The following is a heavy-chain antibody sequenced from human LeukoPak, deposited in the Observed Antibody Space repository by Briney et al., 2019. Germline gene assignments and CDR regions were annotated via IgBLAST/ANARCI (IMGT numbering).Heavy chain of an antibody. D-gene: IGHD5-12*01. CDR3: AKEGGITVATIDYFDY. CDR1: GFTFSSYG. Sequence: GGSLRLSCAASGFTFSSYGMHWVRQAPGKGLEWVAFIRYDGSNKYYAGSVKGRFTISRDNSKNTLYLQMNSLRAEDTAVYYCAKEGGITVATIDYFDYWGQGTLVTVSS. V-gene: IGHV3-30*02. CDR2: IRYDGSNK. J-gene: IGHJ4*02.